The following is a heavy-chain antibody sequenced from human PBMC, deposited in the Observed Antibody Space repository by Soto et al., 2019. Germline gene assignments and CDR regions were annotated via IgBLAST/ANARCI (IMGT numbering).Heavy chain of an antibody. Sequence: SETLSLTCTVSGDSISGSSYWSWIRQPPGMGLEWIGYIYHTGSAVYNPSLKSRVTLSVDTSKNQFSLRLTSVTAADTAVYCCARDGAAMTGLGIDYWGQGTLVTVSS. CDR3: ARDGAAMTGLGIDY. CDR2: IYHTGSA. V-gene: IGHV4-61*01. D-gene: IGHD3-9*01. CDR1: GDSISGSSY. J-gene: IGHJ4*02.